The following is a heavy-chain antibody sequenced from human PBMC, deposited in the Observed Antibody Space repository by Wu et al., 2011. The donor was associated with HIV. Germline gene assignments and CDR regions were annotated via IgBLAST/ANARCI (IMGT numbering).Heavy chain of an antibody. Sequence: QVQLVQSGAEVKKPGSSVKVSCKASGDAFSTYGISWVRQAPGQGLEWMGGIIPIFDTASYAQKFQGRVTITADKSTSTAYMEVSSLRSEDTAVYYCARGGGELVLYYYYMDVWGKGTTVTVSS. CDR1: GDAFSTYG. V-gene: IGHV1-69*06. J-gene: IGHJ6*03. CDR2: IIPIFDTA. D-gene: IGHD1-7*01. CDR3: ARGGGELVLYYYYMDV.